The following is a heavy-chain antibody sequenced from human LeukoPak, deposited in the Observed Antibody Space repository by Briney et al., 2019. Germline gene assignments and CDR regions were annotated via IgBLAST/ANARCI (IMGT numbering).Heavy chain of an antibody. CDR2: INPSGGST. CDR1: GYTFTSYY. CDR3: ARLGSGSSTRYYFDY. Sequence: ASVKVSCKASGYTFTSYYMHWVRQAPGQGLEWMGIINPSGGSTSYAQKFQGRVTMTRDTSTSTVYMELSGLRSEDTAVYYCARLGSGSSTRYYFDYWGQGTLVTVSS. V-gene: IGHV1-46*01. J-gene: IGHJ4*02. D-gene: IGHD3-10*01.